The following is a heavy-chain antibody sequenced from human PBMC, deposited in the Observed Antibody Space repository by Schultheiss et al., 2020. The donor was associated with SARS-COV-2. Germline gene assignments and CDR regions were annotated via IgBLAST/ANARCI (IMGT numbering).Heavy chain of an antibody. V-gene: IGHV3-30*03. CDR1: GFTVSSNY. Sequence: GGSLRLSCAASGFTVSSNYMSWVRQAPGKGLEWVAVISYDGSNKYYADSVKGRFTISRDNSKNTLFLQMNSLRAEDTAVYYCARVANSVGYYGMDVWGQGTTVTVSS. J-gene: IGHJ6*02. D-gene: IGHD4-23*01. CDR2: ISYDGSNK. CDR3: ARVANSVGYYGMDV.